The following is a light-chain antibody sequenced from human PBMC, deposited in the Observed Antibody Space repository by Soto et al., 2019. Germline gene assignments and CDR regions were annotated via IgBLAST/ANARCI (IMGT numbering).Light chain of an antibody. Sequence: QSVLTQPPSASGSPGQSVTISCTGTSSDVGGYQYVSWYQQYPGKAPKLMIYAVNKRPSGVPDRFSGSRSGNTASLTVSGLQSEDEADYYCAAWDDSLNGYVFETGTKV. CDR1: SSDVGGYQY. V-gene: IGLV2-8*01. CDR2: AVN. J-gene: IGLJ1*01. CDR3: AAWDDSLNGYV.